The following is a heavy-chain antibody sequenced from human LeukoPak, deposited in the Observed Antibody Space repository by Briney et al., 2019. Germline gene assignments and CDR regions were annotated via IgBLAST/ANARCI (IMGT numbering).Heavy chain of an antibody. J-gene: IGHJ5*02. V-gene: IGHV4-34*01. CDR2: INHSGST. CDR1: GGSFSGYY. Sequence: SETLSLTCAVYGGSFSGYYWSWIRQPPGKGLEWIGEINHSGSTNYNPSLKSRVTISVDTSKNQFSLKLSSVTAADTAVYYCARGLTIYCSGGSCYGRRSWFDPWGQGTLVTVSS. CDR3: ARGLTIYCSGGSCYGRRSWFDP. D-gene: IGHD2-15*01.